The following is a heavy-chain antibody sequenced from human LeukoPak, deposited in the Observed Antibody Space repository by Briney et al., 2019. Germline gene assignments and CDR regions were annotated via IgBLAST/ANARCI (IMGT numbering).Heavy chain of an antibody. CDR1: GYTFTGYY. CDR2: INPNSGGT. D-gene: IGHD5-18*01. CDR3: ARGVGYSYGYWTFDY. Sequence: ASVKVSCKASGYTFTGYYIHWVRQAPGQGLEWMGWINPNSGGTNYAQKFQGRVTMTRDTSISTAYMELSSLRSEDTAVYYCARGVGYSYGYWTFDYWGQGTLVTVSS. J-gene: IGHJ4*02. V-gene: IGHV1-2*02.